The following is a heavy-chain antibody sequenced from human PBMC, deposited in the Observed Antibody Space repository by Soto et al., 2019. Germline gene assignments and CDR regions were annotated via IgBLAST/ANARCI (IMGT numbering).Heavy chain of an antibody. D-gene: IGHD2-21*02. V-gene: IGHV1-46*01. J-gene: IGHJ4*02. CDR3: AREGSYCGGDCYNFDY. Sequence: QVQLVQSGAEVKKPGASVKVSCKASGYTFTSYYMHWVRQAPGQGLEWMGIINPSGGSTSYAQKFQGRVTMTRDTSTSTVYMELSSLRSEDTAVYYCAREGSYCGGDCYNFDYWGQGTLVTVSS. CDR1: GYTFTSYY. CDR2: INPSGGST.